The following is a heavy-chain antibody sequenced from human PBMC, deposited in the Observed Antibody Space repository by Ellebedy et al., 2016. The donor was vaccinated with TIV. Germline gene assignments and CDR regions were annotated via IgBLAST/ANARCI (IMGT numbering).Heavy chain of an antibody. V-gene: IGHV4-39*01. CDR2: IYYSGST. CDR1: GGSISTSTYY. Sequence: MPSETLSLTCTVSGGSISTSTYYRGWIRQPPGKGLEWIGSIYYSGSTYYNPSLKSRVTISVDTSKKQFSLNLSSVTAADMAVYYCARHIEVAGRVDYWGQGTLVTVSS. D-gene: IGHD6-19*01. CDR3: ARHIEVAGRVDY. J-gene: IGHJ4*02.